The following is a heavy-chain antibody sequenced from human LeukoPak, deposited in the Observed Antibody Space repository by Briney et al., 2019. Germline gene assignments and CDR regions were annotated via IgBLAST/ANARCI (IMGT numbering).Heavy chain of an antibody. CDR3: ARMTPPNDFWSGNQGWFDP. J-gene: IGHJ5*02. Sequence: SETLSLTCTVSGGSISSYYWSWIRQPPGKGLEWIGYIYYSGSTNYNPSLKSRATISVDTSKNHFSLRLSSVAAADTAVYYCARMTPPNDFWSGNQGWFDPWGQGILVTVPS. CDR1: GGSISSYY. V-gene: IGHV4-59*01. D-gene: IGHD3-3*01. CDR2: IYYSGST.